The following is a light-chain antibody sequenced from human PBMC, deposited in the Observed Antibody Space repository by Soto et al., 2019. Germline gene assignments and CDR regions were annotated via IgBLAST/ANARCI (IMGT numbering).Light chain of an antibody. CDR3: QTWGSGIVV. Sequence: QPVLTQSPSASASLGASVKLTCTLSSGHSNYAIAWHQQQSEKGPRYLMKLNSDGSHSKGDGLPDRFSGSSSGAERYLTISALQSEDEADYYWQTWGSGIVVFGGGTKLTVL. CDR1: SGHSNYA. CDR2: LNSDGSH. V-gene: IGLV4-69*01. J-gene: IGLJ2*01.